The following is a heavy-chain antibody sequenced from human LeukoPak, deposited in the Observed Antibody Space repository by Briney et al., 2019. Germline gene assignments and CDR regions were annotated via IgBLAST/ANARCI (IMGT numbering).Heavy chain of an antibody. D-gene: IGHD3-22*01. V-gene: IGHV4-59*08. Sequence: SETLSLTCTVSGGSISSYYWSWIRQPPGKGLEWIGYIYYSGSTNYNPSLKSRVTISVDTSKKQFSLKLSSVTAADTAVYYCAGGDYYDSSGYWAGDYYMDVWGKGTTVTISS. CDR2: IYYSGST. J-gene: IGHJ6*03. CDR3: AGGDYYDSSGYWAGDYYMDV. CDR1: GGSISSYY.